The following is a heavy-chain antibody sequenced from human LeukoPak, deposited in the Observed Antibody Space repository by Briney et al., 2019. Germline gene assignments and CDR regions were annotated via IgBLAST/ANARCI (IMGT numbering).Heavy chain of an antibody. CDR1: GFTFSSYA. D-gene: IGHD2-2*01. CDR3: ARGFADEYCSSTSCYVFDY. J-gene: IGHJ4*02. CDR2: ISYDGSNK. V-gene: IGHV3-30*14. Sequence: GGSLRLSCAASGFTFSSYAMHWVRQAPGKGLEWVAVISYDGSNKYYADSVKGRFTISRDNSKNTLYLQMNSLRAEDTAVYYCARGFADEYCSSTSCYVFDYWGQGTLVTVSS.